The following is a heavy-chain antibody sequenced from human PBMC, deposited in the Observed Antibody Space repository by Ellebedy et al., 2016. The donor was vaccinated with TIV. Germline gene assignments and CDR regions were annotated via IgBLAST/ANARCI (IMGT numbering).Heavy chain of an antibody. Sequence: GSLRLXCTVSGGSISSYYWSWIRQPPGKGLEWIGYIYYSGSTNYNPSLKSRVTISVDTSKNQFSLKLSSVTAADTAVYYCARDHPNSGSDGGYFDYWGQGTLVTVSS. J-gene: IGHJ4*02. V-gene: IGHV4-59*13. CDR1: GGSISSYY. D-gene: IGHD1-26*01. CDR3: ARDHPNSGSDGGYFDY. CDR2: IYYSGST.